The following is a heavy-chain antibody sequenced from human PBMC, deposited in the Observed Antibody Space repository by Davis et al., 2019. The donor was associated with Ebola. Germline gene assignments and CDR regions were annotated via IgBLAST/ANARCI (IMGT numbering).Heavy chain of an antibody. CDR2: ISSSSSYI. V-gene: IGHV3-21*01. Sequence: PGGSLRLSCAASGFTFSSYSMNWVRQAPGKGLEWVSSISSSSSYIYYADSVKGRFTISRDNAKNSLYLQTNSLRAEDTAVYYCARDPREGGQFDYWGQGTLVTVSS. CDR1: GFTFSSYS. D-gene: IGHD3-16*01. J-gene: IGHJ4*02. CDR3: ARDPREGGQFDY.